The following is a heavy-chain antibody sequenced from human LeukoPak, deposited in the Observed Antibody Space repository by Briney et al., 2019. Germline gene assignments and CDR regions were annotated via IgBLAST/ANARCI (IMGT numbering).Heavy chain of an antibody. CDR1: GFTFSSYW. D-gene: IGHD3-10*01. CDR2: INSDGSST. V-gene: IGHV3-74*01. J-gene: IGHJ4*02. CDR3: AREFSYYGSGRPLDY. Sequence: PGGPLRLSCAASGFTFSSYWMHWVRQAPGKGLVWVSRINSDGSSTRYADSVQGRFTISRDNAKNTLYLQVNSLRAEDTAVYYCAREFSYYGSGRPLDYWGQGTLVTVSS.